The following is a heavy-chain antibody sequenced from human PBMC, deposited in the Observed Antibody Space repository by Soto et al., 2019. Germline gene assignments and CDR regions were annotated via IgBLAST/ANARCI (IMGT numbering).Heavy chain of an antibody. V-gene: IGHV2-5*02. J-gene: IGHJ4*02. Sequence: QITLKESGPTLVEPTQTLTLTCTFPGFSLNTDRVGVPWLRQPPGKALEWLALIYWDDDDRYSPSLKSRVTSTKDSYKNQVVLTMTNMGPLDTGTYDCAHADGVVTGYFVGFDSCGPGTLVPVSS. CDR2: IYWDDDD. D-gene: IGHD3-9*01. CDR1: GFSLNTDRVG. CDR3: AHADGVVTGYFVGFDS.